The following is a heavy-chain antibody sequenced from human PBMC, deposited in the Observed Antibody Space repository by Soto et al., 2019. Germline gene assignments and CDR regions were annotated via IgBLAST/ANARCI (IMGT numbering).Heavy chain of an antibody. Sequence: PGGSLRLSCAASGFTFSSYEMNWVRQAPGKGLEWVSYISSSGTTVYYTDSARARFTISRDNAKNSLYLQMNSLRAEDTGIYYCAPAPAGLDVWGQGTTVTVSS. CDR3: APAPAGLDV. CDR2: ISSSGTTV. CDR1: GFTFSSYE. V-gene: IGHV3-48*03. J-gene: IGHJ6*02. D-gene: IGHD6-13*01.